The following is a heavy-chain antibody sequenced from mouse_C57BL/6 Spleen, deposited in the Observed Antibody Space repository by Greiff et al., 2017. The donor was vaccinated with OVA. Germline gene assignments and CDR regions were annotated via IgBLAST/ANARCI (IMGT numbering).Heavy chain of an antibody. CDR2: IYPGDGDT. J-gene: IGHJ2*01. Sequence: VKLMESGPELVKPGASVKISCKASGYAFSSSWMNWVKQRPGKGLEWIGRIYPGDGDTNYNGKFKGKATLTADKSSSTAYMQLSSLTSEDSAVYFCARSGRVYDGYFDYWGQGTTLTVSS. CDR1: GYAFSSSW. D-gene: IGHD2-3*01. CDR3: ARSGRVYDGYFDY. V-gene: IGHV1-82*01.